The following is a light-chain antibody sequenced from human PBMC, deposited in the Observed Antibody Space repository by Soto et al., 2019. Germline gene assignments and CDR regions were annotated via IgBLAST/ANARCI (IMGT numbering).Light chain of an antibody. J-gene: IGLJ2*01. CDR2: GNN. Sequence: QSVLTQPPSVSGAPGQRVTIACTGSSSNIGAGFDVQWYQHLPGTAPKLLIYGNNKRPSGVPDRFSGSKSGTSASLAITGLQAEDEGDYYCQSYEGSLTVTFGGGTKLTVL. CDR3: QSYEGSLTVT. CDR1: SSNIGAGFD. V-gene: IGLV1-40*01.